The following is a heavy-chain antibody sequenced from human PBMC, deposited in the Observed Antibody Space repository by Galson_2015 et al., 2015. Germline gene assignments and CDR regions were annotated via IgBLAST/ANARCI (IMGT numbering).Heavy chain of an antibody. J-gene: IGHJ5*02. CDR1: TFTVNANY. Sequence: SLRLSCAASTFTVNANYMTWVRQAPGKGLEWVSVIYSGGSTYYADSVKGRFTISRDNSKNTLYLQMNSLRAEDTAVYYCARDRSGRGWFDPWGQGTLVTVSS. CDR2: IYSGGST. D-gene: IGHD2-15*01. V-gene: IGHV3-53*01. CDR3: ARDRSGRGWFDP.